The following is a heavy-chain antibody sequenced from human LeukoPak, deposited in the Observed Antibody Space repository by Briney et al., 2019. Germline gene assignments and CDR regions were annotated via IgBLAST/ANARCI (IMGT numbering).Heavy chain of an antibody. CDR1: GYTFTSYY. Sequence: GASVKVSRKASGYTFTSYYMHWVRQAPGQGLEWMGIINPSGGSTSYAQKFQGRVTMTRDTSTSTVYMDLSSLRSEDTAVYYCAREATGANDYWGQGTLVTVSS. D-gene: IGHD5-12*01. V-gene: IGHV1-46*03. CDR2: INPSGGST. J-gene: IGHJ4*02. CDR3: AREATGANDY.